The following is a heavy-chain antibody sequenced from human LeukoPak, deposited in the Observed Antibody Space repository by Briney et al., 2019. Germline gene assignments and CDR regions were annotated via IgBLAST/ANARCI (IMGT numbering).Heavy chain of an antibody. CDR1: GFTFKNYA. CDR3: ARAKLEPAGTGAFDI. Sequence: GVSQRLSCTTSGFTFKNYAMTWVRQAPGKRLEWVSAIYPHGDPHYADSVKGRFTISRDNSKNSLYMQMETLRAEDTALYYCARAKLEPAGTGAFDIWGPGTVVTVSS. D-gene: IGHD6-19*01. CDR2: IYPHGDP. V-gene: IGHV3-23*01. J-gene: IGHJ3*02.